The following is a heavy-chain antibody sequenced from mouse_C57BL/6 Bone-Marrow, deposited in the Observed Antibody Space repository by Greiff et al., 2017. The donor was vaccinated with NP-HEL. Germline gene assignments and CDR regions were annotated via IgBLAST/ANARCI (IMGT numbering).Heavy chain of an antibody. CDR1: GYTFTSYW. J-gene: IGHJ3*01. CDR3: TRLYYDYDAWFAY. D-gene: IGHD2-4*01. CDR2: IYPGNSDT. V-gene: IGHV1-5*01. Sequence: EVQGVESGTVLARPGASVKMSCKTSGYTFTSYWMHWVKQRPGQGLEWIGAIYPGNSDTSYNQKFKGKAKLTAVTSASTAYMELSSLTNEDSAVYYCTRLYYDYDAWFAYWGQGTLVTVSA.